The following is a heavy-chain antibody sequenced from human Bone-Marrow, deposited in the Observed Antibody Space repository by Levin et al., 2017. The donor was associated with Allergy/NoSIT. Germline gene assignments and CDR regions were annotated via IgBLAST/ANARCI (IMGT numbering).Heavy chain of an antibody. CDR2: FSSSAFNA. V-gene: IGHV3-23*01. Sequence: GGSLRLSCATSGFTFNLFAMTWVRQAPGKGLEWVSTFSSSAFNAYYADSVKGRFTISTDNSKNIVYLDMNSLRVDDTAIYYCAKPKRLCGPHCSFAFEHWGPGTLVTVS. CDR3: AKPKRLCGPHCSFAFEH. D-gene: IGHD2-21*02. CDR1: GFTFNLFA. J-gene: IGHJ4*02.